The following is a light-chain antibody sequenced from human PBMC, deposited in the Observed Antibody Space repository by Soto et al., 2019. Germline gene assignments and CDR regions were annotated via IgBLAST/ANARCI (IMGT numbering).Light chain of an antibody. CDR3: QQCLTTPWT. CDR2: GAS. J-gene: IGKJ1*01. V-gene: IGKV1-39*01. Sequence: DIQMTQFPSSLSASVGDRVTITCRASQTISTCLNWYQQKAGTAPKLLIYGASDLESGIPSRFSGSGSGTYFTLTISSLQPEDFAIYYCQQCLTTPWTFGQGTLVEI. CDR1: QTISTC.